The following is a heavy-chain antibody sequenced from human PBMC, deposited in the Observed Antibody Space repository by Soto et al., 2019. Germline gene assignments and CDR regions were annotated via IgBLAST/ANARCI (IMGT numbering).Heavy chain of an antibody. J-gene: IGHJ3*02. CDR3: ARGGGVGVAGSAAFDM. CDR1: GYPVTAYY. D-gene: IGHD3-3*01. Sequence: QLHLVQSGAVVKKPGASVTVSCSASGYPVTAYYMHWVRQAPGRGLEWMGGINPATGAAKYTQTWQGRVTMSRGTSTSIVFRERSGLTSEDTAVFYGARGGGVGVAGSAAFDMWGQGTVVTVSS. V-gene: IGHV1-2*02. CDR2: INPATGAA.